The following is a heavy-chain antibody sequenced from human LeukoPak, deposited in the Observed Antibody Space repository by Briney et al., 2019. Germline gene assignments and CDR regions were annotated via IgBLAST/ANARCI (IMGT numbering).Heavy chain of an antibody. CDR2: INPNSGGT. J-gene: IGHJ6*03. D-gene: IGHD2-2*01. CDR1: GYTFTSYD. V-gene: IGHV1-2*02. CDR3: ARGELKYQLPTDYYYMDV. Sequence: VASVKVSCKASGYTFTSYDINWVRQAPGQGLEWMGWINPNSGGTNYAQKFQGRVTMTRDTSISTAYMELSRLRSDDTAVYYCARGELKYQLPTDYYYMDVWGKGTTVTVSS.